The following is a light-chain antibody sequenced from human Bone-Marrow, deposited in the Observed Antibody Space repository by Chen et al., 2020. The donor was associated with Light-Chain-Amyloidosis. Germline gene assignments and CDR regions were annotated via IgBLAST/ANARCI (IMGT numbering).Light chain of an antibody. CDR1: SSDVGSFNL. CDR3: CSYAGSNTYV. J-gene: IGLJ1*01. V-gene: IGLV2-23*02. Sequence: QSALTQPASVSGSPGPSITIPCTGTSSDVGSFNLVSWYQQHPGKAPKLMIYEVNKRPSGVSNRFSGSKSGNTASLTISGLQAEDEADYYCCSYAGSNTYVFGTETKVTVL. CDR2: EVN.